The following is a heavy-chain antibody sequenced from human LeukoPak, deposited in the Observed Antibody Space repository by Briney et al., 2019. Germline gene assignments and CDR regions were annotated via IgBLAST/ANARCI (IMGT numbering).Heavy chain of an antibody. Sequence: GGSVRLSCAASGFTFSSYGMHWVRQAPGKGLEWVAVISYDGSNKYYADSVKGRFTISRDNSKNTLYLQMNSLRAEDTAVYYCAKEWSSGFDYYGMDVWGKGTTVTVSS. V-gene: IGHV3-30*18. CDR3: AKEWSSGFDYYGMDV. CDR1: GFTFSSYG. D-gene: IGHD6-19*01. J-gene: IGHJ6*04. CDR2: ISYDGSNK.